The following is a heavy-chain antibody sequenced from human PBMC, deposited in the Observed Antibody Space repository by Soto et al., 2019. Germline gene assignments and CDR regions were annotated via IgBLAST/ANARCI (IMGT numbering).Heavy chain of an antibody. CDR2: ISWNSGSI. V-gene: IGHV3-9*01. D-gene: IGHD2-2*01. Sequence: EVQLVESGGGLVQPGRSLRLSCAAPGFTFDDYAMHWVRQAPGKGLEWVSGISWNSGSIGYADSVKGRFTISRDNAKNSLYLQMNSLRAEDTALYYCAKGLVPAAPWYYGMDVWGQGTTVTVSS. CDR1: GFTFDDYA. J-gene: IGHJ6*02. CDR3: AKGLVPAAPWYYGMDV.